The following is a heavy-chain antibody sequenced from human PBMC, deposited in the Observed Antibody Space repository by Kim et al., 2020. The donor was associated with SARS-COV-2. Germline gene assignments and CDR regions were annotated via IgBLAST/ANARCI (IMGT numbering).Heavy chain of an antibody. Sequence: SETLSLTCTVSGGSISSYYWSWIRQPPGKGLEWIGYIYYSGSTNYNPSLKSRVTISVDTSKNQFSLKLSSVTAADTAVYYCARGVVVPAAMDYWGQGTLVTVSS. CDR3: ARGVVVPAAMDY. J-gene: IGHJ4*02. CDR1: GGSISSYY. V-gene: IGHV4-59*01. D-gene: IGHD2-2*01. CDR2: IYYSGST.